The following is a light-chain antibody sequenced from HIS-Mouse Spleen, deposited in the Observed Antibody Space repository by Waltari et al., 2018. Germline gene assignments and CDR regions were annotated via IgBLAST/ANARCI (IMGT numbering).Light chain of an antibody. V-gene: IGLV3-10*01. CDR1: ALPTKY. CDR3: YSTDSSGNHRV. J-gene: IGLJ2*01. Sequence: SYELTQPPSVSVSPGQPARITCSGDALPTKYAYWYQQKSGQAPVLVIYEDSKRPSGIPERFSGSSSGTMATLTISGAQVEDEADYYCYSTDSSGNHRVFGGGTKPTVL. CDR2: EDS.